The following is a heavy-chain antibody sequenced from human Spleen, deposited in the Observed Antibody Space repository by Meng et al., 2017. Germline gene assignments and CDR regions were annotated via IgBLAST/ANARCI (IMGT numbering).Heavy chain of an antibody. J-gene: IGHJ3*02. V-gene: IGHV4-34*01. Sequence: HQGGGGPLEPSEALPLKCAFYGESFNKSSWTWIRQFAVKGLEWAGEVHRTRSTKCTSSLKRRVTISVDTSKNQFSLKLSSVTAADTAVYYCARDVSDTVIAFDIWGQGTMVTVSS. D-gene: IGHD3-22*01. CDR2: VHRTRST. CDR1: GESFNKSS. CDR3: ARDVSDTVIAFDI.